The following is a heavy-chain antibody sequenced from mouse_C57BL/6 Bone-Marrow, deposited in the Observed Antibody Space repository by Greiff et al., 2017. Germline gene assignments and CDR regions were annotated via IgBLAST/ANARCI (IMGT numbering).Heavy chain of an antibody. Sequence: VQLKESGAELVRPGASVKLSCTASGFNIKDDYMHWVKQRPEQGLEWIGWIDPENGDTEYASKFQGKAPITADTASNTAYLQLSSLTSEDTAVYYCTPYYPGFAYWGQGTLVTVSA. CDR3: TPYYPGFAY. CDR2: IDPENGDT. CDR1: GFNIKDDY. V-gene: IGHV14-4*01. J-gene: IGHJ3*01. D-gene: IGHD1-1*01.